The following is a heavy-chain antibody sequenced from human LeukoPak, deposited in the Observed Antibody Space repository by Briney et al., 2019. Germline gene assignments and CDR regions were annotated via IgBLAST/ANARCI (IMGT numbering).Heavy chain of an antibody. V-gene: IGHV4-4*07. Sequence: PSETLSLTCTVSGGSISSYYWSWIRQPAGKGLEWIGRIYTSGSTNYNPSLKSRVTMSVDTSKNQFSLKLSSVTAADTAVYYCARELYGSGSYYHYYYYMDVWGKGTTVTVSS. J-gene: IGHJ6*03. CDR3: ARELYGSGSYYHYYYYMDV. CDR2: IYTSGST. CDR1: GGSISSYY. D-gene: IGHD3-10*01.